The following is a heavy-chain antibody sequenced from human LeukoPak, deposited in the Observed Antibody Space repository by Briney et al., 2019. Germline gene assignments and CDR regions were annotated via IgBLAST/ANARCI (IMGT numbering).Heavy chain of an antibody. CDR1: GFTFSSYS. V-gene: IGHV3-21*01. J-gene: IGHJ4*02. CDR2: ISSGSSYI. CDR3: ARVMGRYCSSTSCYVDY. Sequence: PGGSLRLSCAASGFTFSSYSMNWVRQAPGKGLEWVSSISSGSSYIYYADSVKGRFTISRDNAKNSLYLQMNSLRAEDTAVYYCARVMGRYCSSTSCYVDYWGQGTLVTVSS. D-gene: IGHD2-2*01.